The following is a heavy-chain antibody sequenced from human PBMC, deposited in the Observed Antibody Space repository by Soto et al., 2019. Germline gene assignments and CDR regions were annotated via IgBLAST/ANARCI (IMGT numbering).Heavy chain of an antibody. Sequence: GASVKVSCKASGYTFTSYGISWVRQAPGQGLEWMGIINASGGSTSYAQKFQGRVTMTRDTSTSTVYMELSSLRSEDTAVYYCARGSGLEWLSHYYYYGMDVWGQGTTVTVSS. CDR2: INASGGST. CDR1: GYTFTSYG. D-gene: IGHD3-3*01. J-gene: IGHJ6*02. CDR3: ARGSGLEWLSHYYYYGMDV. V-gene: IGHV1-46*01.